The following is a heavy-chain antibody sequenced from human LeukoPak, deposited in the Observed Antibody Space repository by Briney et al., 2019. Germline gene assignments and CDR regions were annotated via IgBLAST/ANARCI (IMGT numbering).Heavy chain of an antibody. CDR1: GFTVSSNS. D-gene: IGHD4/OR15-4a*01. CDR2: IYSDNT. J-gene: IGHJ4*02. CDR3: ARRAGAHSHPYDY. Sequence: GSLRLSCTVSGFTVSSNSMSWVRQAPGKGLEWVSFIYSDNTHYSDSVKGRFTISRDNSKNTLYLQMNSLRAEDTAVYYCARRAGAHSHPYDYWGQGTLATVSS. V-gene: IGHV3-53*01.